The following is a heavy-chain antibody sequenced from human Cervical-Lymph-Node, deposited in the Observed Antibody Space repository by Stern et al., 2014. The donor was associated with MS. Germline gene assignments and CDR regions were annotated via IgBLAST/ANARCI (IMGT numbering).Heavy chain of an antibody. D-gene: IGHD2-15*01. V-gene: IGHV1-18*01. J-gene: IGHJ3*02. CDR1: GYTFTSYG. CDR2: LSAYNDTT. Sequence: VQLGESGAEVKKPGASVKVSCKASGYTFTSYGISWVRQAPGQGLEWMGWLSAYNDTTNYDQMLQGRVTMTTDTSTSTAYMELRSLRSDDTAVYYCARGLLGSENAFDIWGQGTMVTVSS. CDR3: ARGLLGSENAFDI.